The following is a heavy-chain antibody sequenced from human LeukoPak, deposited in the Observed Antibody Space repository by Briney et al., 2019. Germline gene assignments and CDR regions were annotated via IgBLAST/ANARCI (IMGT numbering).Heavy chain of an antibody. CDR3: ARREEIKLFDAFDI. V-gene: IGHV1-2*02. D-gene: IGHD5-24*01. CDR1: GGTFSSYA. Sequence: GASVKVSCKASGGTFSSYAISWVRQAPGQGLEWMGGIIPNSGGTNYAQKFQGRVTMTRDTSISTAYMELSRLRSDDTAVYYCARREEIKLFDAFDIWGQGTMVTVSS. J-gene: IGHJ3*02. CDR2: IIPNSGGT.